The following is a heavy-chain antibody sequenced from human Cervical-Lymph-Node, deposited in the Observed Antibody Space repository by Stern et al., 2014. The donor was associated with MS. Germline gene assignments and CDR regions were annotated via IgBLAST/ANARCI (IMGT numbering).Heavy chain of an antibody. CDR3: ARDGWPACSSTSCYTLWDDYYYYGMDV. CDR2: TIPIFGTA. J-gene: IGHJ6*02. CDR1: GGTFSSYA. V-gene: IGHV1-69*01. Sequence: QVQLVQSGAEVKKPGSSVKVSCKASGGTFSSYAISWVRQAPGQGLEWMGGTIPIFGTANYAQKFQGRVTITADEYTSTAYMELSSLRSEDTAVYYCARDGWPACSSTSCYTLWDDYYYYGMDVWGQGTTVTVSS. D-gene: IGHD2-2*02.